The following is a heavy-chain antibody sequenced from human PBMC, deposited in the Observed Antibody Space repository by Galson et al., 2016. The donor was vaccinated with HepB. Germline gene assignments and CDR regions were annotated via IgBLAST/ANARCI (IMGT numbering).Heavy chain of an antibody. CDR3: ARAAGGFYL. D-gene: IGHD1-14*01. CDR1: GFTLSDSY. Sequence: SLRLSCAASGFTLSDSYVDWVRQAPGKGLEWVARSRNKANGFITDYAASVKGRFTLSRDDSQNSVYLQMNSLKTEDTAMYYCARAAGGFYLWGRGTLVTVSS. CDR2: SRNKANGFIT. V-gene: IGHV3-72*01. J-gene: IGHJ2*01.